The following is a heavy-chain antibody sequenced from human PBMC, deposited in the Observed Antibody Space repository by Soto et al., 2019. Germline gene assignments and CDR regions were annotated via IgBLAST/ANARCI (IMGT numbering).Heavy chain of an antibody. CDR1: GFTFSSYG. V-gene: IGHV3-33*01. D-gene: IGHD6-13*01. J-gene: IGHJ5*02. CDR2: IWYDGSNK. Sequence: PGGSVRLSCAASGFTFSSYGMHWVRQAPGKGLEWVAVIWYDGSNKYYADSVKGRFTISRDNSKNTLYLQMNSLRAEDTAVYYCARDHSSSWYPGVSQVIYWFDPWGQGTLVTVSS. CDR3: ARDHSSSWYPGVSQVIYWFDP.